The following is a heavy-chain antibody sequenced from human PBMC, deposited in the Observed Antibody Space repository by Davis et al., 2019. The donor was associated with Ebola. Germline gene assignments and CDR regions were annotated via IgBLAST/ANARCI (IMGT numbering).Heavy chain of an antibody. Sequence: PGGSLRLSCAASGFTFSNFAMNWVRQAPGKGLEWVSAISSSGHTTHYADSVEGRFTISRDNSKNTLFLQMNSLRAEDTAVYYCAKDRTLSTGIGSHWFDSWGQGTLVTVSS. J-gene: IGHJ5*01. CDR1: GFTFSNFA. D-gene: IGHD2/OR15-2a*01. CDR2: ISSSGHTT. CDR3: AKDRTLSTGIGSHWFDS. V-gene: IGHV3-23*01.